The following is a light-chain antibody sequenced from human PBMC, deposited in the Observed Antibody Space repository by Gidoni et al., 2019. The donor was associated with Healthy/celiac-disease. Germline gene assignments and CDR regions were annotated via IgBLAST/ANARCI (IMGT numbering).Light chain of an antibody. CDR3: QSYDSSLSGSV. J-gene: IGLJ2*01. CDR2: GNS. V-gene: IGLV1-40*01. Sequence: QSVLTQPPSVSAAPGQRVTISCTGSSSNIGAGYDVPWYQQLPGTAPKLLSYGNSNRPSGVPDRFAGSKSGTSASLAITGLQAEDEADYYCQSYDSSLSGSVFGGGTKLTVL. CDR1: SSNIGAGYD.